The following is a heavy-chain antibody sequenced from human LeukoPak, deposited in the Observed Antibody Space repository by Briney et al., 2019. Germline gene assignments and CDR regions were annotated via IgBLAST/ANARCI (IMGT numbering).Heavy chain of an antibody. CDR1: GGSISSGSYY. CDR2: IYYSGST. CDR3: ARDLSGSMDV. Sequence: PSETLSLTCTVSGGSISSGSYYWGWIRQPPGKGLEWIGSIYYSGSTYYKPSLKSRVTISPDTSKNQFSLKLSSVTAADTAVYYCARDLSGSMDVWGKGTTVTVSS. D-gene: IGHD6-25*01. J-gene: IGHJ6*03. V-gene: IGHV4-39*07.